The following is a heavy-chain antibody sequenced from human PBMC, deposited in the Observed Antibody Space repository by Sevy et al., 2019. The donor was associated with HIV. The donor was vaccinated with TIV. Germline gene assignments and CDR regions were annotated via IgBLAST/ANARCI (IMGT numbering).Heavy chain of an antibody. CDR2: ISYDGINK. V-gene: IGHV3-30-3*01. D-gene: IGHD1-1*01. CDR3: ALERLFSDVAEYFQN. CDR1: GFTFSSYS. Sequence: GGSLRLSCATSGFTFSSYSMHWVRQAPGKGLEWVATISYDGINKHYADSVKGRFTISRDNFKNSLSLQMNSLRAEDTAVYFCALERLFSDVAEYFQNWGQGTLVTVSS. J-gene: IGHJ1*01.